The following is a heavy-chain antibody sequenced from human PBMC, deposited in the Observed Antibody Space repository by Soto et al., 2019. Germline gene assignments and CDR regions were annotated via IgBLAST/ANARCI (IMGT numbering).Heavy chain of an antibody. CDR1: GYIFTGYY. J-gene: IGHJ5*02. CDR3: ARGDFDSSANYYAGWFDP. CDR2: FNPNSGGT. Sequence: QVQLVQSGAEVKKPGASVKVSCKASGYIFTGYYMHWLRQAPGQGLEWMGCFNPNSGGTKHAQKFQGRVTMTNDTSINTAYMALSGLISDDTAFYYCARGDFDSSANYYAGWFDPWGQGTLVTVSS. V-gene: IGHV1-2*02. D-gene: IGHD3-22*01.